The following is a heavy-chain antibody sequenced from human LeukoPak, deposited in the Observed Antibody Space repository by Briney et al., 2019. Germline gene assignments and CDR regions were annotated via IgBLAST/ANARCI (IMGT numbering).Heavy chain of an antibody. CDR2: VRYDGNDI. Sequence: PGGTLRLSCEASGFTFSDYGMHWVRLPPGKGLEWVAFVRYDGNDIHHSESVKGRFTISRDNSKNTLYLQMNSLRAEDTAVYYCAKIHTYYYDSGGYPRAFDVWGQGTMVTVSS. CDR3: AKIHTYYYDSGGYPRAFDV. CDR1: GFTFSDYG. D-gene: IGHD3-22*01. V-gene: IGHV3-30*02. J-gene: IGHJ3*01.